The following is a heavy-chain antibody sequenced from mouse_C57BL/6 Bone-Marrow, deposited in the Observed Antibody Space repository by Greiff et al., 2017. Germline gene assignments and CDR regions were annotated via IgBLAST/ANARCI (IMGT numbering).Heavy chain of an antibody. CDR3: ARWATGFYAMDY. J-gene: IGHJ4*01. V-gene: IGHV1-81*01. CDR2: IYPRSGNT. D-gene: IGHD4-1*02. CDR1: GYTFTSYG. Sequence: VKLQQSGAELARPGASVKLSCKASGYTFTSYGISWVKQRTGQGLEWIGEIYPRSGNTYYNEKFKGKATLTADKSYSTAYMELRSLTSEDSAVYFCARWATGFYAMDYWGQGTSVTVSS.